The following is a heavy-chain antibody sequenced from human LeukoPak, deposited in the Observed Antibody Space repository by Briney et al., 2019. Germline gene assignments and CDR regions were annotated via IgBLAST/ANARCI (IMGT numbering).Heavy chain of an antibody. CDR3: ARWYSSSWSPSYFQH. V-gene: IGHV4-38-2*02. J-gene: IGHJ1*01. Sequence: SETLSLTCTVSGYSISNAYYWGWIRQPPGKGLEWIGSLYHSGSTYYNPSLKSRVTTSVDTSKNQFSLKLSSVTAADTAVYYCARWYSSSWSPSYFQHWGQGTLVTVSS. CDR1: GYSISNAYY. CDR2: LYHSGST. D-gene: IGHD6-13*01.